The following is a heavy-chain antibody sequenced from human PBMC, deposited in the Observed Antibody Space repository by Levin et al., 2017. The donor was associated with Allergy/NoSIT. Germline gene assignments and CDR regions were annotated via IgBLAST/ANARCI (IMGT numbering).Heavy chain of an antibody. J-gene: IGHJ4*02. V-gene: IGHV1-24*01. D-gene: IGHD3-9*01. CDR1: GYTLTELS. CDR2: FDPEDGET. Sequence: GASVKVSCKVSGYTLTELSMHWVRQAPGKGLEWMGGFDPEDGETIYAQKFQGRVTMTEDTSTDTAYMELSSLRSEDTAVYYCATDLGIRYFDWSSPSWGQGTLVTVSS. CDR3: ATDLGIRYFDWSSPS.